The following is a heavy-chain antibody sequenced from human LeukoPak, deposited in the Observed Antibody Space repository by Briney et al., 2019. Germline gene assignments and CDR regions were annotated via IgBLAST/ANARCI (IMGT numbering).Heavy chain of an antibody. CDR2: MLDTVTT. CDR1: GGSMNSHY. V-gene: IGHV4-59*11. CDR3: ATKKRGNIYGYFDF. D-gene: IGHD5-18*01. J-gene: IGHJ4*02. Sequence: PSETLSLTCTVSGGSMNSHYWSWIRQPPGKGLEWIGYMLDTVTTKDNPSLKSRFTLSADTSKNQFSLRLTSVTAADTAVYYCATKKRGNIYGYFDFWGQGILVTVSS.